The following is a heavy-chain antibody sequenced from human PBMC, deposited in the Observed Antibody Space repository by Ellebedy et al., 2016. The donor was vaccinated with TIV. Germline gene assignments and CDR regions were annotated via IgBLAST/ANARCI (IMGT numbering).Heavy chain of an antibody. Sequence: AASVKVSCKASGYIFTGYYVHWVRQAPGQGLQWMGWIDPNNGGTHFDQNFQGRVTMTRDTSLSTVYMELRRLKSDDTAVYYCAREQGSVFHHWGQGTLVTVSS. CDR1: GYIFTGYY. J-gene: IGHJ4*02. CDR2: IDPNNGGT. CDR3: AREQGSVFHH. V-gene: IGHV1-2*02.